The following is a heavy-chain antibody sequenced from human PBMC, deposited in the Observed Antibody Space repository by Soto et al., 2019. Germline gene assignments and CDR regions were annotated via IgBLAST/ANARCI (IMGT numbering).Heavy chain of an antibody. Sequence: QVQLVQSGAEVKKPGASVKVSCKASGYTFTSYDINWVRQATGQGLEWMGWMNPNSGNTGYAQKFQGRVTMTRNTSISTASMELRSLRSEDTAVYYCARGYYDILPGYSYNWFDPWGQGTLVTVSS. CDR1: GYTFTSYD. V-gene: IGHV1-8*01. CDR3: ARGYYDILPGYSYNWFDP. CDR2: MNPNSGNT. J-gene: IGHJ5*02. D-gene: IGHD3-9*01.